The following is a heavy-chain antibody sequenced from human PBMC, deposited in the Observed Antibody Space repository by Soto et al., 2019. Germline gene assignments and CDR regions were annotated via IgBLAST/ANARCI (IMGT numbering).Heavy chain of an antibody. Sequence: EVQLLESGGGLAQPGGSLRLSCAASGFTFSNYGMTWVRQAPGKGLEWVSGISGSGTNTFYADAVKGRFASPRANSQNTTYVGMSRLRADDTAVYYCAKVGDALNTAVVIRNFDYWGQGTLVTVSS. CDR3: AKVGDALNTAVVIRNFDY. V-gene: IGHV3-23*01. D-gene: IGHD3-22*01. CDR2: ISGSGTNT. J-gene: IGHJ4*02. CDR1: GFTFSNYG.